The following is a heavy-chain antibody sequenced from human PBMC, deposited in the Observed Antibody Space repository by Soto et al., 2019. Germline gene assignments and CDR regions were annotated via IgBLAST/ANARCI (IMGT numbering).Heavy chain of an antibody. J-gene: IGHJ6*03. Sequence: SQTLSLTCTVSGGSSSSGGYYWSWIRQHPGKGLEWIGYIYYSGSTYYNPSLKSRATISVDTSKNQFSLKLSSVTAADTAVYYCAADRRGPQTFHYSDVWRNRTTVPVSS. CDR3: AADRRGPQTFHYSDV. V-gene: IGHV4-31*03. CDR2: IYYSGST. CDR1: GGSSSSGGYY.